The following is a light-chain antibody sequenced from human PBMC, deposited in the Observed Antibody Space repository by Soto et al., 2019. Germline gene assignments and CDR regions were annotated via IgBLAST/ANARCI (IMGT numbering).Light chain of an antibody. CDR1: GSNIGRNS. Sequence: QSVLTQPPSASGTPGQTVTISCSGGGSNIGRNSVNWYQQLPGTAPKLLTHKNTHLPSGVPDRFSGSKSGTSASLAISGLQSEDEADYHCATWDDFLNGPVFGGGTKLTVL. CDR3: ATWDDFLNGPV. V-gene: IGLV1-44*01. J-gene: IGLJ2*01. CDR2: KNT.